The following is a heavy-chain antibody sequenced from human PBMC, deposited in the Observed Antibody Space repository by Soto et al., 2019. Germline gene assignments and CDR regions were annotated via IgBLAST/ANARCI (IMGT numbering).Heavy chain of an antibody. D-gene: IGHD1-26*01. CDR1: GFTFSDHY. Sequence: EVQLVESGGGLAQPGGSLRLSCAASGFTFSDHYMDWVRQAPGKGLEWVGRSRNKANSYSTEYAASVKGRFTISRDDSKYSLYLQMNSLKTEDTAVYYCARFSGSYTRGLDYWGQGALVTVSS. V-gene: IGHV3-72*01. J-gene: IGHJ4*02. CDR3: ARFSGSYTRGLDY. CDR2: SRNKANSYST.